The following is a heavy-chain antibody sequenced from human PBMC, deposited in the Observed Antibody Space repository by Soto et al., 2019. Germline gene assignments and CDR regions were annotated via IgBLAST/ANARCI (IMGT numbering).Heavy chain of an antibody. V-gene: IGHV4-4*02. D-gene: IGHD1-26*01. CDR2: IFHSGST. CDR3: ARVYSGSYSDY. J-gene: IGHJ4*02. Sequence: QVQLQESGPGLVKPSGTLSLTCAVSGGSIRSNNWWSWVRQPPGKGLEWIGEIFHSGSTNYNPSLKTRVTISVDRSKNQFSRKLSSVTAADTAVYYCARVYSGSYSDYWGQGTLVTVSS. CDR1: GGSIRSNNW.